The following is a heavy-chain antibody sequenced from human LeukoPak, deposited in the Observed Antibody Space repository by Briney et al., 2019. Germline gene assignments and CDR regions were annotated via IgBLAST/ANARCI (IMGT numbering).Heavy chain of an antibody. V-gene: IGHV1-18*01. CDR3: AAXXXXXGSYSYFDY. D-gene: IGHD3-10*01. J-gene: IGHJ4*02. Sequence: ASVKVSCKASGSTFTSYGISWVRQAPGQGLEWMGWISAYNGNTNYAQKLQGRVTMTTDTSTSTAYMELRSLRSAATAVYSCAAXXXXXGSYSYFDYWGQGTLVTVSS. CDR2: ISAYNGNT. CDR1: GSTFTSYG.